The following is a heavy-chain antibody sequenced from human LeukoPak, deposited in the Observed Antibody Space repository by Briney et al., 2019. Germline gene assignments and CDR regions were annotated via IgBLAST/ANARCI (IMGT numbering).Heavy chain of an antibody. Sequence: TSETLSLTCAVYGGSFSVYYWSWIRQPPGKGLEWIGEINHSGSTNYNPSLKSRVTISVDTSKNQFSLKLSSVTAADTAVYYCARGASYCSSTSCYRNWFDPWGQGTLVTVSS. CDR1: GGSFSVYY. J-gene: IGHJ5*02. D-gene: IGHD2-2*01. CDR3: ARGASYCSSTSCYRNWFDP. V-gene: IGHV4-34*01. CDR2: INHSGST.